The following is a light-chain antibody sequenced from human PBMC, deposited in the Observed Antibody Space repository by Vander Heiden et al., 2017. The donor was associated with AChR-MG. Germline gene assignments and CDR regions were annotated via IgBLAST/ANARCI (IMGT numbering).Light chain of an antibody. J-gene: IGLJ3*02. Sequence: QSVLTQPPSVSGAPGQRVTISCPGTSSNIGPDYDIHWYQQLPGTAPKLLIYGNYNRPSGVPDRFSGSKSGTSASLAITGLQTEDEGDYYCQSYDSARSIWVFGGGTKVTV. CDR1: SSNIGPDYD. V-gene: IGLV1-40*01. CDR3: QSYDSARSIWV. CDR2: GNY.